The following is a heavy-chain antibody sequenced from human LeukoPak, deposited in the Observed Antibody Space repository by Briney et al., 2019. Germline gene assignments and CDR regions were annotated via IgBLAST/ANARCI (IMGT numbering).Heavy chain of an antibody. Sequence: SETLSLTCTVSGGSITSYYWSWIRQPPGKGLEWIGYISYSRSTNYNPSLKSRATMSLDTSKNQFSLNLNSVTAAATAVYYCARGERPGCDYWGQGTLVTVSS. D-gene: IGHD6-6*01. CDR1: GGSITSYY. CDR2: ISYSRST. V-gene: IGHV4-59*01. CDR3: ARGERPGCDY. J-gene: IGHJ4*02.